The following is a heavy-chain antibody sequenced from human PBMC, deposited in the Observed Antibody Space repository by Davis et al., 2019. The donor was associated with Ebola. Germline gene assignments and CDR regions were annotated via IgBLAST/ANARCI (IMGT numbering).Heavy chain of an antibody. J-gene: IGHJ4*02. V-gene: IGHV3-30*18. CDR1: AFSFGIYG. D-gene: IGHD3-10*01. Sequence: GESLKISCEAFAFSFGIYGMHWVRQAPGKGLEWVASMSYHGSHTSYIDSVRGRFTVSRGNSKNTLYLHMNSLRPEDTAVYFCAKEYCPNSGPYCTYFDVWGQGTQVTVSS. CDR3: AKEYCPNSGPYCTYFDV. CDR2: MSYHGSHT.